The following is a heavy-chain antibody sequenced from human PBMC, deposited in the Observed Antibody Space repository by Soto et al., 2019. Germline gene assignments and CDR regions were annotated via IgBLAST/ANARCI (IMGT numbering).Heavy chain of an antibody. D-gene: IGHD1-1*01. J-gene: IGHJ5*02. CDR3: ARDQLEGNWFDP. V-gene: IGHV4-31*03. CDR1: GGSISRGGYY. CDR2: IYHSVST. Sequence: SETQSLTCTVSGGSISRGGYYWSWIRQNPGKGLEWIGYIYHSVSTHYNPSLKSRVTISVDKSKNQFSLKLSSVTAADTAVYYCARDQLEGNWFDPWGQGTLVTVSS.